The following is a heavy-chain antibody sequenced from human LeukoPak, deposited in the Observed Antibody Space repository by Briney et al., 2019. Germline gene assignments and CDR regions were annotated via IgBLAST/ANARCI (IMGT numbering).Heavy chain of an antibody. D-gene: IGHD3-10*02. CDR1: GFFFDCYT. CDR2: AGWAGGTT. Sequence: GGSLSLFCAISGFFFDCYTILWVREAPGKGLEWVSLAGWAGGTTFYSDSVRGRFTISRDSGRKSVYLQMNSLTTDDTAFYFCAKELDTMFFDYWGQGALVTVSS. CDR3: AKELDTMFFDY. J-gene: IGHJ4*02. V-gene: IGHV3-43*01.